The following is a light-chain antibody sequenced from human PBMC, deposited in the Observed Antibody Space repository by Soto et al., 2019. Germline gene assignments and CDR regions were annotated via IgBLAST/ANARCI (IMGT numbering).Light chain of an antibody. Sequence: EIVLTQSPGTLSWSPGESATLSCRASQSVSSSYLAWYQQKPGQAPRLLIYGASSRATGIPDRFSGSGSGTDFTLPISRLEPEDFAVYYGHQYDSSPLTFGGGTKVEIK. J-gene: IGKJ4*01. CDR3: HQYDSSPLT. CDR1: QSVSSSY. V-gene: IGKV3-20*01. CDR2: GAS.